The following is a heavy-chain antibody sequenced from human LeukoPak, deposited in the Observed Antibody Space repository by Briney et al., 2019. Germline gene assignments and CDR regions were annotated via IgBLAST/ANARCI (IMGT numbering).Heavy chain of an antibody. CDR1: GYSFTNYW. CDR3: ASPGQTNAFYI. CDR2: INPSHSDT. Sequence: GESLKISCKGSGYSFTNYWIGWVRQTPGKGLEWMGIINPSHSDTRYSPSYQGQVTISVDKSINTAYLQWSSLKASDTAMYYCASPGQTNAFYIWGRGTMVTASS. V-gene: IGHV5-51*01. D-gene: IGHD1/OR15-1a*01. J-gene: IGHJ3*02.